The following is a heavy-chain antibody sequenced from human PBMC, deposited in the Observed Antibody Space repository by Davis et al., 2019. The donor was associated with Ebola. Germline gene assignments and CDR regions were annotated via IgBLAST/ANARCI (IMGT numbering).Heavy chain of an antibody. CDR2: ISASEGHT. CDR1: GFTSSNYD. Sequence: GESLKISCAASGFTSSNYDMSWVRQVPGKGLEWVSTISASEGHTHYSDSVKGRFTISRDNSKDTLYLQMNSLRAEDTATYYCARFCHYPDCSYFDFWGQGAMVAVSS. CDR3: ARFCHYPDCSYFDF. J-gene: IGHJ4*02. V-gene: IGHV3-23*01. D-gene: IGHD3-3*01.